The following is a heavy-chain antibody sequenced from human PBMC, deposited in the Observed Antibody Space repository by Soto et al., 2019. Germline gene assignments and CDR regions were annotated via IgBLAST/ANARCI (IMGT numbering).Heavy chain of an antibody. J-gene: IGHJ4*02. CDR1: GGSISSYY. D-gene: IGHD3-22*01. CDR3: ASVVPYYYDSSGYYYSFDY. V-gene: IGHV4-59*08. Sequence: PSETLSLTCTVSGGSISSYYWSWIRQPPGKGLEWIGYIYYSGSTNYNPSLKSRVTISVDTSKNQFSLRLSSVTAADSAVHYCASVVPYYYDSSGYYYSFDYWGQGTLVTVSS. CDR2: IYYSGST.